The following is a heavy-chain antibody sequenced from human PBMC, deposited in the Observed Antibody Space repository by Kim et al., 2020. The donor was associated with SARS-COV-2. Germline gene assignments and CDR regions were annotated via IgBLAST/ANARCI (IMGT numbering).Heavy chain of an antibody. CDR1: GGSISSYY. D-gene: IGHD6-19*01. CDR2: IYYSGST. Sequence: SETLSLTCTVSGGSISSYYWSWIRQPPGKGPEWIGYIYYSGSTNYNPSLKSRVTISVDTSKNQFSLKLSSVTAADTAVYYCARATEGYSSGWYLDYWGQGTLVTVSS. CDR3: ARATEGYSSGWYLDY. J-gene: IGHJ4*02. V-gene: IGHV4-59*13.